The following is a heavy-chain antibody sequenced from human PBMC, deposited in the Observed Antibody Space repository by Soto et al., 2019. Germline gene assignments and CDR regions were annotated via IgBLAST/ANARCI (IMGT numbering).Heavy chain of an antibody. CDR2: ISGGGDST. V-gene: IGHV3-23*01. J-gene: IGHJ6*02. D-gene: IGHD6-13*01. CDR1: GFTFSSCA. CDR3: AKGRISSRYGLDV. Sequence: PGGSLRLSCAASGFTFSSCAMIWVRQAPGEGLAWVSGISGGGDSTSYADSVKGRFTISRDNSKNTLYLQMNSLRVEDTALYYCAKGRISSRYGLDVWGQGTPVTVSS.